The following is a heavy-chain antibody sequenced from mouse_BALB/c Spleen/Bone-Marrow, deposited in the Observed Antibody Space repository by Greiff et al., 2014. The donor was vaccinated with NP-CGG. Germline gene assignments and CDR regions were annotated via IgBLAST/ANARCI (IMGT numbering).Heavy chain of an antibody. CDR1: GYTFTEYI. J-gene: IGHJ1*01. Sequence: VQLQESGAGLVKPGASVKLSCKASGYTFTEYIIHWVKQRSGQGLEWIGWFYPGSGSIKYDEKFKDKATLTADKSSSTVYMELSRLTSEDSAVYFCARHESYGNYLYFDVWGAGTTVTVSS. D-gene: IGHD2-10*02. V-gene: IGHV1-62-2*01. CDR3: ARHESYGNYLYFDV. CDR2: FYPGSGSI.